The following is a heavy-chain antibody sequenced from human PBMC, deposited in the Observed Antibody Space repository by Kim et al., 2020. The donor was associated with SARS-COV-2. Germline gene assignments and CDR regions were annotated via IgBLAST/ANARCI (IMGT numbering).Heavy chain of an antibody. CDR1: GGSFSGYY. V-gene: IGHV4-34*01. CDR3: ASIRGDYEPLG. J-gene: IGHJ4*02. Sequence: SETLSLTCAVYGGSFSGYYWSWIRQPPGKGLEWIGEINHSGSTNYNPSLKSRVTISVDTSKNQFSLKLSSVTAADTAVYYCASIRGDYEPLGWGQRPLVT. CDR2: INHSGST. D-gene: IGHD4-17*01.